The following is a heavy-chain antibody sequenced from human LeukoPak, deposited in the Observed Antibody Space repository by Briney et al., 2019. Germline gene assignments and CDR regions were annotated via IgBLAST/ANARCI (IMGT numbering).Heavy chain of an antibody. CDR3: ARSYDILTGYYTLWDY. J-gene: IGHJ4*02. CDR1: GGSISSYY. Sequence: SETLSLTCTVSGGSISSYYWSWIRQPPGEGLEWSGYIYYSGSTNYNPSLKSRVTISVDTSKNQFSLKLSSVTAADTAVYYCARSYDILTGYYTLWDYWGQGTLVTVSS. CDR2: IYYSGST. D-gene: IGHD3-9*01. V-gene: IGHV4-59*01.